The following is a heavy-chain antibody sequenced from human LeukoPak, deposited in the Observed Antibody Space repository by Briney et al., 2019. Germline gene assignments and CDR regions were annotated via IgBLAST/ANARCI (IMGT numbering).Heavy chain of an antibody. D-gene: IGHD6-13*01. V-gene: IGHV3-9*02. CDR1: GFTSADYA. Sequence: RCLRLSCAAPGFTSADYAMCRVRQAPGKGLGWVSGISWNSGSIGYADSVKGRFTISRDNAKNSLYLQMNSLRAEDTALYYCAVTAAGFDYWGQETLVTASS. CDR3: AVTAAGFDY. CDR2: ISWNSGSI. J-gene: IGHJ4*02.